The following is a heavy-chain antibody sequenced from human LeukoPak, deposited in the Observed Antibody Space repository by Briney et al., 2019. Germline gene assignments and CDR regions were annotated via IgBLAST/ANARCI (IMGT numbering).Heavy chain of an antibody. J-gene: IGHJ4*02. CDR1: GGSVTSGSYY. V-gene: IGHV3-11*04. CDR2: ISSRGDKI. D-gene: IGHD1-14*01. Sequence: PSETLSLTCTVSGGSVTSGSYYWSWIRQPPGKGLEWVSFISSRGDKIYYGDAVKGRFTISRDNAKNSLYLQVNGLRAEDTAVYYCARDWCRKYFDHWGQGTLVTVSS. CDR3: ARDWCRKYFDH.